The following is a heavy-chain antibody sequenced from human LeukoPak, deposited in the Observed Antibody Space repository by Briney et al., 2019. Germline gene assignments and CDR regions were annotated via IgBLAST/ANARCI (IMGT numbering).Heavy chain of an antibody. CDR3: AREGLAAAEFVY. D-gene: IGHD6-13*01. Sequence: SETLSLPCTVSGGSISSYYWSWIRQPPGKGLEWIGYIYYSGSTNYNPSLKSRVTISVDTSKNQFSLRLSSVTAAGTAVYYCAREGLAAAEFVYWGQGTLVTVSS. V-gene: IGHV4-59*01. CDR2: IYYSGST. J-gene: IGHJ4*02. CDR1: GGSISSYY.